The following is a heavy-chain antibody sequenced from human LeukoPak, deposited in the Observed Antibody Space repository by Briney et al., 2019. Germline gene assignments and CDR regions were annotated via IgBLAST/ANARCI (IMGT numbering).Heavy chain of an antibody. V-gene: IGHV1-24*01. D-gene: IGHD6-13*01. Sequence: ASVKVFCKVSGYTLTELSMHWVRQAPGKGLEWMGGFDPEDGETIYAQKFQGRVTMTEDTSTDTAYMELSSLRSEDTAVYYCAPVPYSSSWYFDYWGQGTLVTVSS. CDR1: GYTLTELS. CDR3: APVPYSSSWYFDY. CDR2: FDPEDGET. J-gene: IGHJ4*02.